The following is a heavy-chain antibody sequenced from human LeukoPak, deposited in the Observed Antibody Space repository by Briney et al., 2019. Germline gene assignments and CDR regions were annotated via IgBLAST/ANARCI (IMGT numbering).Heavy chain of an antibody. J-gene: IGHJ4*02. CDR1: GFTFSSYE. V-gene: IGHV3-48*03. Sequence: GSLRLSCAASGFTFSSYEMNWVRQAPGKGLEWVSYISSSGSTIYYADSVKGRFTISRDNAKNSLYLQMNSLRAEDTAVYYCARDNGGNSLDYWGQGTLVTVSS. CDR2: ISSSGSTI. CDR3: ARDNGGNSLDY. D-gene: IGHD4-23*01.